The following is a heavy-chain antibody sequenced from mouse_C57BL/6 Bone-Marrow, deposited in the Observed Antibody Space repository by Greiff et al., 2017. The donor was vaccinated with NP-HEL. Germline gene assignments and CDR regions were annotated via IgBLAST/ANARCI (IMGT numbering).Heavy chain of an antibody. CDR1: GYSITSGYY. CDR3: ARDQGYPWFAY. D-gene: IGHD2-14*01. CDR2: ISYDGSN. V-gene: IGHV3-6*01. J-gene: IGHJ3*01. Sequence: EVQVVESGPGLVKPSQSLSLTCSVTGYSITSGYYWNWIRQFPGNKLEWMGYISYDGSNNYNPSLKNRISITRDTSKNQFFLKLNSVTTEDTATYYCARDQGYPWFAYWGQGTLVTVSA.